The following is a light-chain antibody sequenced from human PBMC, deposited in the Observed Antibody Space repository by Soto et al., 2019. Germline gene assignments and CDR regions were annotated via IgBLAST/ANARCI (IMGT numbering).Light chain of an antibody. J-gene: IGKJ2*01. V-gene: IGKV1-5*03. Sequence: DIQMTQSPSTLSASVGDRVTITCRASQSISGWLAWYQQKPGKAPRLLIYKASNLQSGVPSRFSGSGSGTDFTLTINNLQPDDYATYYCQEYNSHSRYTFGQGTRL. CDR1: QSISGW. CDR3: QEYNSHSRYT. CDR2: KAS.